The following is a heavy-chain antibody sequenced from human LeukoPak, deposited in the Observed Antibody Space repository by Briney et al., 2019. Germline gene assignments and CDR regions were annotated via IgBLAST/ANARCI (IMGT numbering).Heavy chain of an antibody. V-gene: IGHV3-23*01. CDR1: GFTFSSFA. J-gene: IGHJ4*02. CDR3: AKDKGSGTYPPY. CDR2: ISGSGGST. D-gene: IGHD1-26*01. Sequence: PGGSLRLSCAASGFTFSSFAMSSVRQAPGKGLEWVSGISGSGGSTYYADSVKGRFTISRDNSKNSLYLQMNSLRDEDTAVYYCAKDKGSGTYPPYWGQGALLTVSS.